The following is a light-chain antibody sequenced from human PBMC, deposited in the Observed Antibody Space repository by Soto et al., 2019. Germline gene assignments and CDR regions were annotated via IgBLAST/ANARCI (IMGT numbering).Light chain of an antibody. Sequence: EIVLTPSPGTLSLSPVERATLSCRASQSVSSSYLAWYQQKPGQAPRLLIYGASSRATGIPDRFSGSGSGTDFTLTISRLEPEDFAVYYCQQYGSSRITFGQGTRLEIK. J-gene: IGKJ5*01. CDR1: QSVSSSY. CDR3: QQYGSSRIT. CDR2: GAS. V-gene: IGKV3-20*01.